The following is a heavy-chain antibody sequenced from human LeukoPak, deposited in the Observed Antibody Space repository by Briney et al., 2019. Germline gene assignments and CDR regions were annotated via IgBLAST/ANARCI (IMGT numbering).Heavy chain of an antibody. J-gene: IGHJ4*02. CDR1: GFTFSSYG. V-gene: IGHV3-23*01. CDR3: AKRRTNYDILTGDFDY. D-gene: IGHD3-9*01. Sequence: GGSLRLSCAASGFTFSSYGMSWVRQAPGKGLEWVSGISVSGGNTFYADSVKGRFTISRDNSKNTLYLQMNSLRAEDTAVYYCAKRRTNYDILTGDFDYWGQGTLVTVSS. CDR2: ISVSGGNT.